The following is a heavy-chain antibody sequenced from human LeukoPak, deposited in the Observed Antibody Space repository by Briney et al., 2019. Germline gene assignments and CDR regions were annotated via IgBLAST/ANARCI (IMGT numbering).Heavy chain of an antibody. D-gene: IGHD2-2*01. CDR3: ARDTTWLGYCSSTSCYLSWFDP. CDR2: ISAYNGNT. CDR1: GYTFTSYG. Sequence: ASVKVSCKASGYTFTSYGISWVRQAPGQGLEWMGWISAYNGNTNYAQKLQGRVTMTTDTSTSTAYMELRSLRSDDTAVYYCARDTTWLGYCSSTSCYLSWFDPWGQGTLVTVSS. J-gene: IGHJ5*02. V-gene: IGHV1-18*01.